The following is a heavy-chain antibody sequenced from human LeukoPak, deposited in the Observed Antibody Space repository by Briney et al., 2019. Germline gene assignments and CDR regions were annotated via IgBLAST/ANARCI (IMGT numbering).Heavy chain of an antibody. D-gene: IGHD6-13*01. CDR1: GGPFSGYY. CDR2: INHSGST. J-gene: IGHJ4*02. V-gene: IGHV4-34*01. CDR3: ARARPPRSGAAAGSLGY. Sequence: SETLSLTCAVYGGPFSGYYWSWIRQPPGKGLEWIGEINHSGSTNYNPSLKSRVTISVDTSKNQFSLKLSSVTAADTAVYYCARARPPRSGAAAGSLGYWGQGTLVTVSS.